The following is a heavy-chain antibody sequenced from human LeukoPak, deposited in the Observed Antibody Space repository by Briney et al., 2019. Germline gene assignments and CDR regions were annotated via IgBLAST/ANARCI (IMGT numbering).Heavy chain of an antibody. CDR2: IYENGGTT. D-gene: IGHD2-21*01. J-gene: IGHJ4*02. CDR3: AKDFRIGYSAHFDY. V-gene: IGHV3-23*01. CDR1: GFTFRSHA. Sequence: LRISCVGSGFTFRSHAMSWVRQAPEKGLEFVSGIYENGGTTYYADSVKGRFSISRDNSKNTLYLQMDSLRGEDTAVYYCAKDFRIGYSAHFDYWGQGALVTVSS.